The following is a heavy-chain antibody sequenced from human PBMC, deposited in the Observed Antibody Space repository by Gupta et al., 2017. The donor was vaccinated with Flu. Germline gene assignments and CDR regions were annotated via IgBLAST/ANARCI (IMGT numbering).Heavy chain of an antibody. J-gene: IGHJ6*02. Sequence: QVQLQESGPGLVKPSQTLSLTCTVSGGSISSGSYYWSWIRQPAGKGLEWIGRIYTSGSTNYNPSLKSRVTISVDTSKNQFSLKLSSVTAADTAVYYCARDPVLLRRKALGYYGMDVGGQGTTVTVSS. V-gene: IGHV4-61*02. CDR1: GGSISSGSYY. CDR2: IYTSGST. D-gene: IGHD3-10*01. CDR3: ARDPVLLRRKALGYYGMDV.